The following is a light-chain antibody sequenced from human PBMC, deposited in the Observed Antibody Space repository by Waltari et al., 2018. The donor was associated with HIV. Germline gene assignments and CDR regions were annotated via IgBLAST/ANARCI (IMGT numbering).Light chain of an antibody. Sequence: DIQMTQSPSTLSASVGDRVTITCRASQSFSSWLAWYQQKPGEAPKLLIYKASSLESGVPSRFSGSVSGTEFTLTISSRQPDDFATYYCQQSRTFGQGTKVDIK. J-gene: IGKJ1*01. CDR2: KAS. CDR3: QQSRT. CDR1: QSFSSW. V-gene: IGKV1-5*03.